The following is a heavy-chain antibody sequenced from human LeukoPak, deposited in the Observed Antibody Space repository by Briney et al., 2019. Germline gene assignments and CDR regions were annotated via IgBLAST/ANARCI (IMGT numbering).Heavy chain of an antibody. CDR2: ISAYNGHT. J-gene: IGHJ4*02. CDR3: ARPPYSSSCQFDY. Sequence: ASVKVSCKASGYTFTSYGISWVRQAPGQGLEWMGWISAYNGHTNYARQLQGRVAMTTDTSTSTAYMELRSLRSDDTAVYYCARPPYSSSCQFDYWGQGTLVTVSS. V-gene: IGHV1-18*01. D-gene: IGHD6-6*01. CDR1: GYTFTSYG.